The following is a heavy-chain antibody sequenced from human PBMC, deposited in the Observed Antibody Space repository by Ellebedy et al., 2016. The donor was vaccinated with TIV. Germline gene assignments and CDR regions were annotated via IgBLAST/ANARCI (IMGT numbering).Heavy chain of an antibody. D-gene: IGHD6-19*01. J-gene: IGHJ3*02. Sequence: GGSLRLXXAASGFTFSFYWMGWVRQAPGKGLEWVANIKQDGSEKHYADSVKGRFTISRDNAKNSLYLQMNSLRAEDTAVYYCAKEGGYTSGWDAFDIWGQGTMVTVSS. CDR3: AKEGGYTSGWDAFDI. V-gene: IGHV3-7*03. CDR2: IKQDGSEK. CDR1: GFTFSFYW.